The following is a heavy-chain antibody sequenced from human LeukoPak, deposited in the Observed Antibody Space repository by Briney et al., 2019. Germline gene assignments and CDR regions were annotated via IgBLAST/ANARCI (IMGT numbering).Heavy chain of an antibody. Sequence: GASVKVSCKASVSTFTGYYMHWVRQAPGQGLEWMGRINPNSGGTNYAQKFQGRVTMTRDTSISTAYMELSRLRSDDTAVYYCARDLNYYGSGSYSYSDYWGQGTLVTVSS. CDR3: ARDLNYYGSGSYSYSDY. CDR2: INPNSGGT. J-gene: IGHJ4*02. CDR1: VSTFTGYY. D-gene: IGHD3-10*01. V-gene: IGHV1-2*06.